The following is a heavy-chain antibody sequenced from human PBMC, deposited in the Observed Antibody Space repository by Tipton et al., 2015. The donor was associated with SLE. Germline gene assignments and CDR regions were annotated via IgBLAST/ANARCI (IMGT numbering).Heavy chain of an antibody. J-gene: IGHJ5*02. D-gene: IGHD1-26*01. CDR1: GFTFSSYA. CDR3: AKRSWGSGSSP. V-gene: IGHV3-30-3*02. Sequence: SLRLSCAASGFTFSSYAMHWVRQAPGKGLEWVAVISYDGSNKYYADSVKGRFTISRDNSKNTLYLQMNSLRAEDTAVYYCAKRSWGSGSSPWGQGTLVTVSS. CDR2: ISYDGSNK.